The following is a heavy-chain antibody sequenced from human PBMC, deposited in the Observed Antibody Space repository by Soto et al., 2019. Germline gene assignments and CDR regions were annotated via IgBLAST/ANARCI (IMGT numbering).Heavy chain of an antibody. D-gene: IGHD1-26*01. Sequence: PGGSLRLSCAASGFTFSSFAMSWVRQAPGKGLEWVSAISGSGGSTYYADSVKGRFTISRDNSKNTLYLQMNSLRAEDTAVYYCAKQNWEPLDAFDIWGQGAMVTVSS. CDR1: GFTFSSFA. CDR2: ISGSGGST. V-gene: IGHV3-23*01. J-gene: IGHJ3*02. CDR3: AKQNWEPLDAFDI.